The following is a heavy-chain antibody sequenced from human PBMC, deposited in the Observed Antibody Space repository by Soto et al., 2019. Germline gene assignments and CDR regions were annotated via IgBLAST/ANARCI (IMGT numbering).Heavy chain of an antibody. CDR1: GGSISSSSYY. J-gene: IGHJ4*02. V-gene: IGHV4-39*01. CDR2: IYYSGST. Sequence: SETLSLTCTVSGGSISSSSYYWGWIRQPPGKGLEWIGSIYYSGSTYYNPSLKSRVAISVDTSKNQFSLKLSSVTAADTAVYYCARVGLVDTAMVFDYWGQGTLVSVSS. D-gene: IGHD5-18*01. CDR3: ARVGLVDTAMVFDY.